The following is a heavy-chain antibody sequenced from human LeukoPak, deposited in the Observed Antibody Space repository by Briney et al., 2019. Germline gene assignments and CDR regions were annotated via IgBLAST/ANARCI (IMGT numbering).Heavy chain of an antibody. CDR2: IGTAGDT. CDR1: GFTFSDYD. Sequence: PGGSLRLSCAASGFTFSDYDMHWVRQPTGKGLEWVAAIGTAGDTYYTGSVKGRFTISRENAKNSLYLQMNSLRAGDTAVYYCARVAKERVGGVYYFDHWGQGTLVTVSS. D-gene: IGHD1-1*01. J-gene: IGHJ4*02. V-gene: IGHV3-13*01. CDR3: ARVAKERVGGVYYFDH.